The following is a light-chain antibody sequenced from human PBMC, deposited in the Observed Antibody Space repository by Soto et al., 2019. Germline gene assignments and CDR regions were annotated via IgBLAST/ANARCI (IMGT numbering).Light chain of an antibody. CDR2: GAS. V-gene: IGKV3-15*01. Sequence: EIVMTQSPATLSGSPGERATLSCRASQSVSTNLAWYQQKPGQAPRLLIYGASTRATGIPARFSGSGSGTEFTLTISSLQSDYFAFYFCQQYTNRPPWTSGQGTKV. CDR3: QQYTNRPPWT. J-gene: IGKJ1*01. CDR1: QSVSTN.